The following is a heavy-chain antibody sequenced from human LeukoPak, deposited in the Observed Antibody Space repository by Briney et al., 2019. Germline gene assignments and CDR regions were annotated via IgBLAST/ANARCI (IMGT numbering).Heavy chain of an antibody. J-gene: IGHJ4*02. CDR2: ITTDSRNI. CDR3: AREWGEYSGYEN. Sequence: GGSLRLSCAASGFIFSRYNINWIRQAPGKGLEWVSSITTDSRNIYYADSVKGRFSVSRDNAKNSVYLQMNSLRADDTAVYYCAREWGEYSGYENWGQGTLVTVSS. V-gene: IGHV3-21*01. CDR1: GFIFSRYN. D-gene: IGHD5-12*01.